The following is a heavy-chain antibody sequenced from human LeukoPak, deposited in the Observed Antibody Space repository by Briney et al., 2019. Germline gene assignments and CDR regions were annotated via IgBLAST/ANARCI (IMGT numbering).Heavy chain of an antibody. CDR2: INHSGST. V-gene: IGHV4-34*01. J-gene: IGHJ3*02. CDR3: ASRLPAAMSYAFDI. Sequence: SETLSLTCAVYGGSFSGYYWSWIRQPPGKGLEWIGEINHSGSTNYNPSLKSRVTISVDTSKNQFSLKLSSVTAADTAVYYCASRLPAAMSYAFDIWGQGTMVTVSS. D-gene: IGHD2-2*01. CDR1: GGSFSGYY.